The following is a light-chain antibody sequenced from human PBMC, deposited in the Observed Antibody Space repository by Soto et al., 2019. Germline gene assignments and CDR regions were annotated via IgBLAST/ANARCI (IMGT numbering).Light chain of an antibody. V-gene: IGKV3-20*01. J-gene: IGKJ1*01. CDR1: QSVSSSY. CDR2: GTS. CDR3: QQYGTSRWT. Sequence: EIVLTQSPDTLSLSPGERATLSCRASQSVSSSYLAWYQQTPGQAPRLLIYGTSNRATGIPDRFSGSGSGTHFTLTISRLEPEDLALYYCQQYGTSRWTFGQGTKVEIK.